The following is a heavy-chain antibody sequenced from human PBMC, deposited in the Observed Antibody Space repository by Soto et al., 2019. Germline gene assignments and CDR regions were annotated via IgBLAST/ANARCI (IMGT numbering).Heavy chain of an antibody. J-gene: IGHJ5*02. Sequence: SETLSLTCSVSGGSSSGSSNYWGWIRQPPGKGLEWIGSIYNSGSTYYNPSLKSRVTISVDTSKNQFSLKLNSVTAADTAVYYCARHPYCSGGRCYYRPDWFDPWGQGTLVTVSS. CDR2: IYNSGST. CDR3: ARHPYCSGGRCYYRPDWFDP. D-gene: IGHD2-15*01. V-gene: IGHV4-39*01. CDR1: GGSSSGSSNY.